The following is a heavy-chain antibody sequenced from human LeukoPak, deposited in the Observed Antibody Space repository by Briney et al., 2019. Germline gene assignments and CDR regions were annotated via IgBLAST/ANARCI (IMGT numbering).Heavy chain of an antibody. Sequence: GGSLRLSCAAPGFMFHDYAIHWVRQAPGKGLEWVSLISGDGGSTFYADSVKGRFTISRDNSKNSLYLQMNSLRSDDAALYYCARESESSGWYDYWGQGTLVTVSS. D-gene: IGHD6-19*01. V-gene: IGHV3-43*02. CDR2: ISGDGGST. J-gene: IGHJ4*02. CDR3: ARESESSGWYDY. CDR1: GFMFHDYA.